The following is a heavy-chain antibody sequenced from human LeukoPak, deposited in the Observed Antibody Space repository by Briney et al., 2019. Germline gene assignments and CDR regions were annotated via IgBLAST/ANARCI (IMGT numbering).Heavy chain of an antibody. CDR2: IHYDSTTE. CDR3: ARGEDSSGYYFDY. J-gene: IGHJ4*02. V-gene: IGHV3-30*02. Sequence: GGSLRLSCAASGFDFSSYGMHWVRQAPGKGLEWVAYIHYDSTTEDYADSVQGRFTISRDNAKNSLYLQMNSLRAEDTAVYYCARGEDSSGYYFDYWGQGTLVTVSS. CDR1: GFDFSSYG. D-gene: IGHD3-22*01.